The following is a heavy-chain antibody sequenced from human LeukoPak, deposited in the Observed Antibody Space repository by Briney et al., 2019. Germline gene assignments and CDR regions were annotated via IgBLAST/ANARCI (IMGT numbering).Heavy chain of an antibody. Sequence: GGSLRLSCAASGFTFSSYAMHWVRQAPGKGLEWVAVISYDGSNKHYADSVKGRFTISRDNSKNTLYLQMNSLRAEDTAVYYCARDLGFLEPEDAFDIWGQGTMVTVSS. J-gene: IGHJ3*02. CDR2: ISYDGSNK. V-gene: IGHV3-30*01. CDR3: ARDLGFLEPEDAFDI. D-gene: IGHD3-3*02. CDR1: GFTFSSYA.